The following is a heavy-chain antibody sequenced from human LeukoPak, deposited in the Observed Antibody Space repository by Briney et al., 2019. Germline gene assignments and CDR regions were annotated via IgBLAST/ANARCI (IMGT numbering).Heavy chain of an antibody. CDR1: GFTFSSYA. J-gene: IGHJ4*02. V-gene: IGHV3-23*01. CDR2: ISGSGGST. Sequence: GGSLGLSCAASGFTFSSYAMNWVRQAPGKGLEWVSAISGSGGSTYYADSVKGRFTISRDNSKNTLYLQMNSLRAEDTAVYYCARGPDVDTAMVLGGDYWGQGTLVTVSS. D-gene: IGHD5-18*01. CDR3: ARGPDVDTAMVLGGDY.